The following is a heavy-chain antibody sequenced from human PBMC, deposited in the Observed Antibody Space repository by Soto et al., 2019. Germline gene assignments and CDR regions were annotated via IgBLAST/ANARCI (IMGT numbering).Heavy chain of an antibody. CDR2: ISSDSSYI. CDR3: ARDPGVGNSY. Sequence: GGSLRLSCAASGFTFSSYTMNWVRQAPGKGLEWVSSISSDSSYIYYADSVKGRFTISRDNAKNSLFLQMNSLRAEDTAVCYCARDPGVGNSYWGQGTLVTVSS. J-gene: IGHJ4*02. V-gene: IGHV3-21*01. CDR1: GFTFSSYT. D-gene: IGHD1-1*01.